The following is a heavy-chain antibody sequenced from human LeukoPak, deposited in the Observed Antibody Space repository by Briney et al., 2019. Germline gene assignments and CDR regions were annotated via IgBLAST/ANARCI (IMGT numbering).Heavy chain of an antibody. CDR2: IWYDGSNK. CDR3: ARAGNVVPAAAYYFDY. Sequence: GGSLRLSCAASGFTFSSYGMHWVRQAPGKGLEGVAVIWYDGSNKYYADSVKGRFTISRDNSKNTLYLQMNSLRAEDTAVYYCARAGNVVPAAAYYFDYWGQGTLVTVSS. D-gene: IGHD2-2*01. V-gene: IGHV3-33*01. CDR1: GFTFSSYG. J-gene: IGHJ4*02.